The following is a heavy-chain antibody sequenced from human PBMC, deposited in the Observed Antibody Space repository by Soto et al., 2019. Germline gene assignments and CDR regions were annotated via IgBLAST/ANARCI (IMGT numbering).Heavy chain of an antibody. CDR1: GGSIISSSYY. CDR2: IHYSGST. Sequence: SETVSLNCTVSGGSIISSSYYWGWLRQPPGKGLEWIGTIHYSGSTYYNPSLESRVTISVDTSKNQFSLKLRSVTAADTAVYYCARPAAGSWGHGTLFTVT. CDR3: ARPAAGS. J-gene: IGHJ5*01. V-gene: IGHV4-39*01.